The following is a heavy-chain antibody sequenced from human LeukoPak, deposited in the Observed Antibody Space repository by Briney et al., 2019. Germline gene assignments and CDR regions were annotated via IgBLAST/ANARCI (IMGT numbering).Heavy chain of an antibody. J-gene: IGHJ4*02. CDR3: AKTVAEATYFDY. V-gene: IGHV3-66*01. CDR2: IYSGGST. CDR1: GFTVSSNY. D-gene: IGHD6-13*01. Sequence: PGGSLRLSCAASGFTVSSNYMSWVRQAPGKGLEWVSVIYSGGSTYYADSVKGRFTISRDNSKNTLYLQMNSLRAGDTAVYYCAKTVAEATYFDYWGQGTLVTVSS.